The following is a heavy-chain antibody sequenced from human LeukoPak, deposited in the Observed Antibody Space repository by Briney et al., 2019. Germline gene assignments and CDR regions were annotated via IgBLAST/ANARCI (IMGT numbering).Heavy chain of an antibody. CDR2: IIPIFGTA. V-gene: IGHV1-69*13. Sequence: SVKVSCKASGGTFSSYAISWVRQAPGQGLEWMGGIIPIFGTANYAQKFQGRVTITADESTSTAYMELSSLRAEDTAVYYCAPQQTYSPYNWFDPWGQGTLVTVSS. CDR1: GGTFSSYA. D-gene: IGHD5-12*01. J-gene: IGHJ5*02. CDR3: APQQTYSPYNWFDP.